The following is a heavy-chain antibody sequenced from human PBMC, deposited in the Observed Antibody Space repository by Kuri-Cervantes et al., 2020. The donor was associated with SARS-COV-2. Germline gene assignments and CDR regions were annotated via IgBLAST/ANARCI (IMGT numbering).Heavy chain of an antibody. CDR3: ARSEGRDSSGYYY. CDR2: INPNSGGT. V-gene: IGHV1-2*02. CDR1: GYTFTGYY. Sequence: ASVKVSCKASGYTFTGYYMHWVRQAPGQGLEWMGWINPNSGGTNYAQKLQGRVTMTTDTSTSTAYMELRSLRSDDTAVYYCARSEGRDSSGYYYWGQGTLVTVSS. J-gene: IGHJ4*02. D-gene: IGHD3-22*01.